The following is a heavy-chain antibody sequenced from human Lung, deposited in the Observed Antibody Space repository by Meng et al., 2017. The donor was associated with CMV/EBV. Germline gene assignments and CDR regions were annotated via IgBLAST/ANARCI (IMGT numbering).Heavy chain of an antibody. D-gene: IGHD1-26*01. CDR1: GFTFSSYW. J-gene: IGHJ6*02. V-gene: IGHV3-7*01. CDR2: IKQDGSEK. Sequence: GEXXTISCAASGFTFSSYWMSWVRQAPGKGLEWVANIKQDGSEKYYVDSVKGRFTISRDNAKNSLYLQMNSLRAEDKAVYYCARGMRVGAITYYYYGMDVWXQGTXVTVSS. CDR3: ARGMRVGAITYYYYGMDV.